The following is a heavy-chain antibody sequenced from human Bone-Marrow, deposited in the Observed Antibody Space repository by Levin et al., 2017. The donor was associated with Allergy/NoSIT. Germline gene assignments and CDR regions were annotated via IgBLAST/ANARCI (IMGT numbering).Heavy chain of an antibody. V-gene: IGHV3-30*18. CDR1: GFTFSSFA. CDR3: AKVYYEDSVHLLDL. J-gene: IGHJ5*02. Sequence: PGGSLRLSCAASGFTFSSFAMYWVRQAPGKGLEWVAVVSRDESHKFYADSVEGRFSISRDNSKDTLNLHMDSLRPEDTAVYYCAKVYYEDSVHLLDLWGRGTLVTVSS. CDR2: VSRDESHK. D-gene: IGHD2-8*01.